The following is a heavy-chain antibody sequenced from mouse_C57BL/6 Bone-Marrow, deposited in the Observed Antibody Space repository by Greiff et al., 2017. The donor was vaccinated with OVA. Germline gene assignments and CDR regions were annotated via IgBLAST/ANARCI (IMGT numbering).Heavy chain of an antibody. D-gene: IGHD1-1*01. J-gene: IGHJ4*01. Sequence: QVQLQHPGAELVKPGSSVKLSCKASGYTFPSYWMHGVKQRPGRGLEWIGRIDPNSGGTKYNEKFKSKATLTVDKPSSTAYMQLSSLTSEDSAVYYCARDWEYGSNYYAMDYWGQGTSVTVSS. V-gene: IGHV1-72*01. CDR2: IDPNSGGT. CDR1: GYTFPSYW. CDR3: ARDWEYGSNYYAMDY.